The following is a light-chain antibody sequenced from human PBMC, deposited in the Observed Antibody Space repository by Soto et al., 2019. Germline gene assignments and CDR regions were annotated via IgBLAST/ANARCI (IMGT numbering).Light chain of an antibody. CDR1: QSVRSTY. J-gene: IGKJ4*01. Sequence: EIVLTQSPGTLSLSTGERATLSCRASQSVRSTYLAWYHQKPGQAPRLLIYGASSRSNGIPDRFSGSGSGTDFPITNSRLEPEDFAVYYCQHYGSLVLTFGGGTKVEIK. CDR3: QHYGSLVLT. V-gene: IGKV3-20*01. CDR2: GAS.